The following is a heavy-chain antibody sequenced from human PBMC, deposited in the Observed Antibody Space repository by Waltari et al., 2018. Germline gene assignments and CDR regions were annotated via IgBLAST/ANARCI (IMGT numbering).Heavy chain of an antibody. CDR3: ARGPATTGTSLLYYYYYYGMDV. CDR2: IKHSGST. D-gene: IGHD1-1*01. V-gene: IGHV4-34*01. Sequence: QVQLQQWGAGLLKPSETLSLTCAVYGGSFSGYYWSWIRQPPGKGLEWIGEIKHSGSTNYNPSLKSRVTISVDTSKNQFSLKLSSVTAADTAVYYCARGPATTGTSLLYYYYYYGMDVWGQGTTVTVSS. J-gene: IGHJ6*02. CDR1: GGSFSGYY.